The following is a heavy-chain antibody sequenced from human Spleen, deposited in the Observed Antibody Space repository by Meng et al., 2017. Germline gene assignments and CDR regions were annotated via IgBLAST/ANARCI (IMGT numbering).Heavy chain of an antibody. J-gene: IGHJ4*02. V-gene: IGHV3-73*01. CDR1: GFTFSGSA. CDR2: IRSEANSYAT. Sequence: GESLKISCAASGFTFSGSAMHWVRQASGKGLEWVGRIRSEANSYATAYAASVKGRFTFARDDSKNTSYLQMNSLKPEDTAVYYCSTISSWSQWGQGTLVTVSS. CDR3: STISSWSQ. D-gene: IGHD6-13*01.